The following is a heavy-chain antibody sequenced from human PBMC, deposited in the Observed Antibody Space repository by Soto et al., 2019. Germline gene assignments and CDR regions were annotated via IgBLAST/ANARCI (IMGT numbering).Heavy chain of an antibody. J-gene: IGHJ6*03. CDR2: IYHSGST. CDR3: AREGNYCSGGSCYYYMDV. V-gene: IGHV4-4*02. D-gene: IGHD2-15*01. Sequence: SETLSLTCAVSSGSVSSSNWWSWVRQPPGKGLEWIGEIYHSGSTNYNPSLKSRVTISVDKSKNQFSLKLSSVTAADTAVYYCAREGNYCSGGSCYYYMDVWGKGTTVTVSS. CDR1: SGSVSSSNW.